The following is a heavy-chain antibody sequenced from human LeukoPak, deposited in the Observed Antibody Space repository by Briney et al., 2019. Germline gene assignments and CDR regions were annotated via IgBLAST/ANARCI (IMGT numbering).Heavy chain of an antibody. Sequence: LGGSLRLSCAASGFTFSSYAMNWVRQAPGKGLEWVSAISGSGGSTYYADSVKGRFTISRDNSKNTLYLQMNSLRAEDTAVYYCAKSSNRVRFGSIDDYWGQGTLVTVSS. D-gene: IGHD3-10*01. CDR2: ISGSGGST. J-gene: IGHJ4*02. CDR1: GFTFSSYA. CDR3: AKSSNRVRFGSIDDY. V-gene: IGHV3-23*01.